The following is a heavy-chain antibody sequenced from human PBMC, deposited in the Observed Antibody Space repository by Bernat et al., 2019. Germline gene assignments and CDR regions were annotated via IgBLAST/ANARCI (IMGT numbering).Heavy chain of an antibody. CDR3: AKDQRYYDSSGPLDY. J-gene: IGHJ4*02. D-gene: IGHD3-22*01. V-gene: IGHV3-30*18. CDR2: ISYDGSNK. CDR1: GFTFSSYG. Sequence: QVQLVESGGGVVQPGRSLRLSCAASGFTFSSYGMHWVRQAPGKGLEWVAVISYDGSNKYYADSVKGRFTISSDNSKNTLYLQMNSLRAEDTAGYYCAKDQRYYDSSGPLDYWVQGTLVTVSS.